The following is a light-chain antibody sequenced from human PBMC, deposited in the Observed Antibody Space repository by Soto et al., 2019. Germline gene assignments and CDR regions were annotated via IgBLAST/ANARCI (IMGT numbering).Light chain of an antibody. V-gene: IGKV1-33*01. Sequence: DIQMTQSPSSLSASVGDRVTIACQASDDINNYLRWFQQKPGKAPKLLFYDASKLEAGVPSRLSGSGSRADFTFPIPSLQAEDTATYFCQQYDDLPYTCGQGTKLELK. J-gene: IGKJ2*01. CDR3: QQYDDLPYT. CDR1: DDINNY. CDR2: DAS.